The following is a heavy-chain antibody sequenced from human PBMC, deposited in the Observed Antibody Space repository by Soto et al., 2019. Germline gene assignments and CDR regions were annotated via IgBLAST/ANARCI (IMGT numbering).Heavy chain of an antibody. J-gene: IGHJ3*02. CDR2: IKQDGSEK. V-gene: IGHV3-7*05. D-gene: IGHD3-9*01. CDR1: GFTFSSYW. CDR3: ASSDILTGYYSPNAFDI. Sequence: GGSLRLSCAASGFTFSSYWMSWVRQAPGKGLEWVANIKQDGSEKYYVDSVKGRFTISRDNAKNSLYLQMNSLRAENTAVYYYASSDILTGYYSPNAFDIWGQGTMVTVSS.